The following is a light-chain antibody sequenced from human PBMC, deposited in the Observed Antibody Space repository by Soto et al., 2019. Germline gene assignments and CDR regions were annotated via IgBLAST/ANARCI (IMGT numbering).Light chain of an antibody. CDR2: DAS. Sequence: EIVLTQSPATLSLSPGERATLSCRASRSVGSYLAWYQQKPGQPPRLLIYDASNRATGIPARFSGSGSGTDFTLTISSLEPEDFAVYYCQQRSNWWTFGQGTKVEIK. CDR1: RSVGSY. J-gene: IGKJ1*01. CDR3: QQRSNWWT. V-gene: IGKV3-11*01.